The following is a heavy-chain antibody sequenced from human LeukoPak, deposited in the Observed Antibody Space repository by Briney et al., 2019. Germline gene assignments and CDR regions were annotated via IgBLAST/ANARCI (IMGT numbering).Heavy chain of an antibody. CDR2: IYYSGST. Sequence: SETLSLTCTVSGGSISSYYWSWIRQPPGKGLEWIGYIYYSGSTNYNPSLKSRVTISVDTSKNQFSLKLSSVTAADTAVYYCARSSYSYGYDFDYWGQGTLVTVSS. V-gene: IGHV4-59*01. CDR3: ARSSYSYGYDFDY. CDR1: GGSISSYY. D-gene: IGHD5-18*01. J-gene: IGHJ4*02.